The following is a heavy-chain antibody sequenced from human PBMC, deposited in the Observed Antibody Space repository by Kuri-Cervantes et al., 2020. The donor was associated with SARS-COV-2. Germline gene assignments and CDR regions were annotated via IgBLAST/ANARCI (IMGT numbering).Heavy chain of an antibody. CDR2: IYYSGST. D-gene: IGHD3-9*01. CDR1: GGSISSSSYY. CDR3: ARFEGFFDY. V-gene: IGHV4-39*01. J-gene: IGHJ4*02. Sequence: GSLRLSCTVSGGSISSSSYYWGWIRQPPGKVLVWIGSIYYSGSTYYNPSLNSRVTISVDTSKIQFSLKLSSVTAADTAVYYCARFEGFFDYWGQGTLVTVSS.